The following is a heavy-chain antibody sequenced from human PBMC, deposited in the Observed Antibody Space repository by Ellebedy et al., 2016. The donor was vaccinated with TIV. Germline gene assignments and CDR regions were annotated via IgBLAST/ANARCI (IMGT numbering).Heavy chain of an antibody. V-gene: IGHV3-23*01. J-gene: IGHJ5*02. D-gene: IGHD3-22*01. CDR2: ISGSGDRT. CDR1: GFIFSKYT. Sequence: PGGSLRLSCAASGFIFSKYTRGGVRQSPGKGLEWVSSISGSGDRTYYADSVKGRLTISRDNSKDTLYLQMNSLGADVTAVYYCRDHSSGGFPNWFAPWGQGTLVTVSS. CDR3: RDHSSGGFPNWFAP.